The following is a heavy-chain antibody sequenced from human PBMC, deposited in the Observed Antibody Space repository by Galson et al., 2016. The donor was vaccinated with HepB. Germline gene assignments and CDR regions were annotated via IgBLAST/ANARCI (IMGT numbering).Heavy chain of an antibody. CDR1: GDSVSSTSAA. J-gene: IGHJ5*02. D-gene: IGHD1-26*01. CDR3: ARDNPSTGSFQSWWFDP. V-gene: IGHV6-1*01. Sequence: CAISGDSVSSTSAAWHWIRQSPSRGLEWLGRTYFRSQWFTAYAPSVKSRITIKADRSKNQFSLQLTSVTPEDTAVYYCARDNPSTGSFQSWWFDPWGQGTLVTVSS. CDR2: TYFRSQWFT.